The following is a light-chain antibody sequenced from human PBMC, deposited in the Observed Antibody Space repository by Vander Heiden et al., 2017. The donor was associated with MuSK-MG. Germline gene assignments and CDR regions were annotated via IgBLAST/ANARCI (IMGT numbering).Light chain of an antibody. CDR3: AAWDDSLNGPV. CDR1: SSNIGSNT. J-gene: IGLJ2*01. Sequence: QSVLTQPPSASGTPGQRVTISCSGSSSNIGSNTVNWYQQLPGTAPKLLIYSNHQRPSGVPARFSGSKSGTSASLAISGLQSEDEADYFCAAWDDSLNGPVFGGGTKLTVL. CDR2: SNH. V-gene: IGLV1-44*01.